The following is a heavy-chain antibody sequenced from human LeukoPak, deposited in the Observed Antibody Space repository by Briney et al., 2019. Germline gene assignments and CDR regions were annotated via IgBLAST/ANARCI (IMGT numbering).Heavy chain of an antibody. Sequence: GGSLRLSCAAPGFSVSSNYMSWVRQAPGKGLEWVSVIYGGGSTYYADSVKGRFTISRDNSKNTLYLQMNSLRPEDTAVFFCARHPYCTNGICFMRYYFDYWGQGTLVTVSS. CDR1: GFSVSSNY. D-gene: IGHD2-8*01. J-gene: IGHJ4*02. CDR2: IYGGGST. V-gene: IGHV3-66*04. CDR3: ARHPYCTNGICFMRYYFDY.